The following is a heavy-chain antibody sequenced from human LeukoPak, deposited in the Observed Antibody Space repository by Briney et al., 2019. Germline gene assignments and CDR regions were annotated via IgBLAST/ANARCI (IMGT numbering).Heavy chain of an antibody. D-gene: IGHD2-2*01. CDR1: GYSFTSYW. V-gene: IGHV5-51*01. CDR2: IYPGDSDT. Sequence: GESLKISCKGSGYSFTSYWIGWVRQMPGKGLEWVGIIYPGDSDTRYSPSFQGQVTISADKSITTAYLQWSSLKASDTAMYYCARRGYCATTTCYRLFDYWGQGTLVTVSS. CDR3: ARRGYCATTTCYRLFDY. J-gene: IGHJ4*02.